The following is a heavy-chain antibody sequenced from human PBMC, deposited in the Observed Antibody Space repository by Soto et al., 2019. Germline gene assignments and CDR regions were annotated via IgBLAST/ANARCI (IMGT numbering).Heavy chain of an antibody. J-gene: IGHJ4*02. Sequence: QVQLQESGPGLVERSQTLSLTCTVSGGSISSGGYYWSWIRQHPGKGLEWIGYIYYSGSTYYNPSLKSRVTISVDTSKNQFSLKLSSVTAADTAVYYCARSPEATVTAFDYWGQGTLVTVSS. D-gene: IGHD4-17*01. CDR2: IYYSGST. CDR3: ARSPEATVTAFDY. CDR1: GGSISSGGYY. V-gene: IGHV4-31*03.